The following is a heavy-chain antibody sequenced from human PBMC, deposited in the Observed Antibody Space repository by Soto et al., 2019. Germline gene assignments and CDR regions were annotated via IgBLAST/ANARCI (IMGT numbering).Heavy chain of an antibody. V-gene: IGHV5-51*01. CDR1: GYNFGNYW. CDR3: AKRGSGKYYKAWTDPFYI. J-gene: IGHJ3*02. CDR2: IYPGDSDI. D-gene: IGHD3-10*01. Sequence: LGESLKISCKGSGYNFGNYWIGWARQMPGKGLEWMGIIYPGDSDIRYSPSFQGQVTISAGKSISTAYLHWSSLKVSDTAMYYCAKRGSGKYYKAWTDPFYIWGQGTKVTVSS.